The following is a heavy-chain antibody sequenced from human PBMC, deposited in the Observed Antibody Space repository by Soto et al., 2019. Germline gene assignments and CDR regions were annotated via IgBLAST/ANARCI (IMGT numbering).Heavy chain of an antibody. Sequence: EVQLVESGGGLVQPGGSLRLSCAASGFTFSSSWMSWVRQAPGNGLEWVANIKQDGSEKYYVDSVKGRFTISRDNAKNSLYLQMNSLRAEDTAGYYWARDLGQQVDYGDYGYAYWCQGTLVTVSS. CDR3: ARDLGQQVDYGDYGYAY. CDR1: GFTFSSSW. J-gene: IGHJ4*02. V-gene: IGHV3-7*03. D-gene: IGHD4-17*01. CDR2: IKQDGSEK.